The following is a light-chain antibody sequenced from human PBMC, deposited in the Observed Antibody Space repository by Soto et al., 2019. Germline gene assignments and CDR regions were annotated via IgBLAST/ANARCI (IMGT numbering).Light chain of an antibody. J-gene: IGKJ4*01. Sequence: EIVLTQSPGTLSLSPGERATLSCRASQSVSSSYLAWYQQKPGQAPRLLIYGASIRATGIPDRFSGSGSGTDFTLTISRLEPEGFAVYYCQQYGSSPLTLGGGTKVEIK. CDR1: QSVSSSY. CDR2: GAS. CDR3: QQYGSSPLT. V-gene: IGKV3-20*01.